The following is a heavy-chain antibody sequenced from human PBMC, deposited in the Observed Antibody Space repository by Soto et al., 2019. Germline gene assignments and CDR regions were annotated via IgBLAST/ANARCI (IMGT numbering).Heavy chain of an antibody. D-gene: IGHD3-9*01. CDR3: ASFPRRDILTGFYYYGMEV. V-gene: IGHV5-10-1*01. Sequence: SLKISCQGSLYSFTSYWISWVLQLPLKFLEWMGRIDPSDSYTNYSPSFQGHVTISADKSISTAYLQWSSLKASDTAMYYCASFPRRDILTGFYYYGMEVWGQGTTVTVSS. CDR1: LYSFTSYW. CDR2: IDPSDSYT. J-gene: IGHJ6*02.